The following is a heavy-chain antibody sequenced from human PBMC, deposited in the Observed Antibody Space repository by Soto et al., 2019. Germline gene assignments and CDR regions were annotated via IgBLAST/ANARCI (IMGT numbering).Heavy chain of an antibody. CDR1: GGTFSIYA. Sequence: SVKVSCKASGGTFSIYAISWVRQAPGQGLEWMGGIIPIFGTANYAQKFQGRVTITADESTSTAYMELSSLRSEDTAVYYCAREGAARHWFDPWGQGTLVTVSS. V-gene: IGHV1-69*13. CDR3: AREGAARHWFDP. CDR2: IIPIFGTA. D-gene: IGHD6-6*01. J-gene: IGHJ5*02.